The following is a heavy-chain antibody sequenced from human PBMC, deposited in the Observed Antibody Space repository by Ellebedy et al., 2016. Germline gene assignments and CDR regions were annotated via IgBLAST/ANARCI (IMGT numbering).Heavy chain of an antibody. Sequence: ASVKVSXKSFGFSFSDSYLHWVRQAPGQGLEWLGWIHLYNGVTHYAQSLQGRVTMTRNTSISTAYMELSSLRSEGTAVYYCARVGKKNYGLDNWFDPWGQGTLVTVSS. D-gene: IGHD4-17*01. CDR3: ARVGKKNYGLDNWFDP. V-gene: IGHV1-8*02. CDR1: GFSFSDSY. CDR2: IHLYNGVT. J-gene: IGHJ5*02.